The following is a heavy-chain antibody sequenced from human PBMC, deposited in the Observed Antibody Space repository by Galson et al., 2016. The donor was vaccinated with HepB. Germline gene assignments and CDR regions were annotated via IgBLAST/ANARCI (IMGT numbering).Heavy chain of an antibody. V-gene: IGHV3-74*01. CDR3: ERDPSRSIFDYVGDY. CDR2: INSDGRST. Sequence: SLRLSCAASGFTFSRYWMHWVRQAPGKGLVWVSRINSDGRSTTCADSVKARFTISRDNAKNTLYLQMNRLSTEATAVYYCERDPSRSIFDYVGDYWGQGTLVTVSS. CDR1: GFTFSRYW. D-gene: IGHD3-10*02. J-gene: IGHJ4*02.